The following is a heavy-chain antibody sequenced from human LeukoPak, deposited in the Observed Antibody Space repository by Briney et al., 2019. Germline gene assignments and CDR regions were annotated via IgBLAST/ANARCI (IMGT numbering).Heavy chain of an antibody. V-gene: IGHV4-30-2*02. CDR2: IYHSGST. J-gene: IGHJ3*02. CDR3: AIGMTTVTTSDAFDI. CDR1: GGSISSGGYS. D-gene: IGHD4-11*01. Sequence: PSQTLSLTCAVSGGSISSGGYSWSWIRQPPGKGLEWIGYIYHSGSTYYNPSLKSRVTISVDTSKNQFSLKLSSVTAADTAVYYCAIGMTTVTTSDAFDIWGQGTMVTVSS.